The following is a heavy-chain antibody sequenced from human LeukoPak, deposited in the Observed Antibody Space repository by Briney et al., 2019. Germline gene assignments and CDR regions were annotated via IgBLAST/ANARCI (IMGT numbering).Heavy chain of an antibody. CDR2: IRSKANSYAT. CDR1: GFTFSGSA. D-gene: IGHD3-16*02. CDR3: TSRSSTFGGVIDLDY. J-gene: IGHJ4*02. V-gene: IGHV3-73*01. Sequence: GGSLRLSCAASGFTFSGSAMHWVRQASGKGLEWVGRIRSKANSYATAYAASVKGRFTISRDDSKNTAYLQMNSLKTEDTAVYYCTSRSSTFGGVIDLDYWGQGTLVTVSS.